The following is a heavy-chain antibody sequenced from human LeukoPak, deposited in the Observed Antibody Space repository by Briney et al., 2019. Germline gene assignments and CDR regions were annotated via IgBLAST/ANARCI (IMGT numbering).Heavy chain of an antibody. CDR2: ISSSSSYI. J-gene: IGHJ6*02. D-gene: IGHD3-10*01. CDR1: GFTFSSYS. V-gene: IGHV3-21*01. CDR3: ARWPIYGSRSYRDQDYGMDV. Sequence: GGSLRLSCAASGFTFSSYSMNWVRQAPGKGLEWVSSISSSSSYIYYADSVKGRFTISRDNAKNSLYLQMNSLRAEDTAVYYCARWPIYGSRSYRDQDYGMDVWGQGTTVTVSS.